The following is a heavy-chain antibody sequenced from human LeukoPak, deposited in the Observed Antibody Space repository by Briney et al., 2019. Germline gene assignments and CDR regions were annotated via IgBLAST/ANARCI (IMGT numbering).Heavy chain of an antibody. Sequence: GGSLRLSCAASGFTFSSYVMNWVRQAPGKGLEWVSYISSSGSTIYYADSVKGRFTISRDNAKNSLYLQMNSLRAEDTAVYYCARKYYYDSSGYPSFDYWGQGTLVTVSS. CDR1: GFTFSSYV. D-gene: IGHD3-22*01. V-gene: IGHV3-48*03. CDR3: ARKYYYDSSGYPSFDY. CDR2: ISSSGSTI. J-gene: IGHJ4*02.